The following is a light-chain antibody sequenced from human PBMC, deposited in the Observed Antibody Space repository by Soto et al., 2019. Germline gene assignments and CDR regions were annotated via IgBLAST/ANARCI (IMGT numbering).Light chain of an antibody. CDR1: QSILYSSNNKNY. J-gene: IGKJ4*01. Sequence: DIVMTQSPDSLALSLGERATINCTSSQSILYSSNNKNYLVWYQQKPGQTPKVLIYWASTRESGVPDRFSGSGSGTDCTLTISRLQAEDVAVYYCQQYYSAPLTFGGGTKVDIK. CDR3: QQYYSAPLT. CDR2: WAS. V-gene: IGKV4-1*01.